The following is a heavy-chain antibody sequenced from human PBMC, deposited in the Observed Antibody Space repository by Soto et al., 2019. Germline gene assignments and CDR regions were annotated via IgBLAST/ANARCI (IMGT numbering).Heavy chain of an antibody. J-gene: IGHJ4*02. CDR2: VYYDGSA. V-gene: IGHV4-4*02. CDR1: GVSIGSGNW. CDR3: ARESEDLTSNFDY. Sequence: PSETLSLTCDVSGVSIGSGNWWSWVRQPPGKGLEWIGEVYYDGSASYHPSLESRVTISVDRPKNQFSLRLNSLRAEDTAVYYCARESEDLTSNFDYWGQGTLVTVSS.